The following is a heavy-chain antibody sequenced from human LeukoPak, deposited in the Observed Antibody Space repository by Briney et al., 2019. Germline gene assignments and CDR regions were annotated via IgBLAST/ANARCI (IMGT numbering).Heavy chain of an antibody. J-gene: IGHJ4*02. CDR1: GGPIPSYY. V-gene: IGHV4-59*13. Sequence: SETLSLTCTVSGGPIPSYYWTWIRQPPGKGLEWIGYVFYSGDTNYNPSLKSRVTISVDASRNQFSLRLRSVTAADTALYYCARGIATAGTLDFWGQGTLVTVSS. D-gene: IGHD6-13*01. CDR3: ARGIATAGTLDF. CDR2: VFYSGDT.